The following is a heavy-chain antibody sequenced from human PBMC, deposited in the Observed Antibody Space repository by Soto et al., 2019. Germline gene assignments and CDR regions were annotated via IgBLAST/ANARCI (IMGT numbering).Heavy chain of an antibody. CDR3: AKYQPMTQPRPYFDY. CDR2: ISSSGVST. V-gene: IGHV3-23*01. J-gene: IGHJ4*02. D-gene: IGHD3-22*01. Sequence: EVQLLESGGDLIQPGGSLRLSCAASGFTFSSYAMSWVRQAPGKGLGWVSAISSSGVSTFYAESVKGRFTISRDNSRKTLYLQMNSLRAEDTAIYYFAKYQPMTQPRPYFDYWGQGTLVTVSS. CDR1: GFTFSSYA.